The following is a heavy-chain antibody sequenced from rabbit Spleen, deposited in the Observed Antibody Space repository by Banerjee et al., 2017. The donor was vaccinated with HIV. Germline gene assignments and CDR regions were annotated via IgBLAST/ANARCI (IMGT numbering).Heavy chain of an antibody. CDR2: IYNGDGTT. J-gene: IGHJ3*01. Sequence: EESGGDLVKPGASLTLTCTASGFSFSSNYWICWVRQAPGKGPEWIACIYNGDGTTYYASWVNGRFTISRSTSLNTVTLQMTSLTAADTATYFCARDLTDAIGWNFGWWGQGTLVTVS. CDR1: GFSFSSNY. V-gene: IGHV1S47*01. CDR3: ARDLTDAIGWNFGW. D-gene: IGHD4-1*01.